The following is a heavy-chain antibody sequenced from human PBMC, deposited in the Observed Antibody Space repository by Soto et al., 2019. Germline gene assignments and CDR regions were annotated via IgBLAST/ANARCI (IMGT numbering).Heavy chain of an antibody. V-gene: IGHV1-18*04. CDR3: ASSRDPFEKWFDP. CDR2: ISAYNGNT. Sequence: APVKGSFKASGYTFTSCGISWVRQAPGQGLEWMGWISAYNGNTNYAQKLQGRVTMNTDXXXXXAXMXLXXXXGDXTAEYYCASSRDPFEKWFDPWGQGTLVTVSS. J-gene: IGHJ5*02. D-gene: IGHD3-9*01. CDR1: GYTFTSCG.